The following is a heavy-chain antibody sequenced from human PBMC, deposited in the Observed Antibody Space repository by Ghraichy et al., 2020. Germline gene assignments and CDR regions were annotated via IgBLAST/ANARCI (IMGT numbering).Heavy chain of an antibody. CDR1: GSSFTSYD. Sequence: ASVKVSCKASGSSFTSYDINWVRQATGQGLEWMGWMNPNSGKTGYAQKFQGRITLTKDTSIRTAYMELSSLRSEDTAMYYCARGTGAGGMDVWGQGTTVIVSS. J-gene: IGHJ6*02. V-gene: IGHV1-8*01. CDR2: MNPNSGKT. D-gene: IGHD4-17*01. CDR3: ARGTGAGGMDV.